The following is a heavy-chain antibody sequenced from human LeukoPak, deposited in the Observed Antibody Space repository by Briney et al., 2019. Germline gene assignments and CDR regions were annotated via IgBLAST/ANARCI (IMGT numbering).Heavy chain of an antibody. CDR2: IYHSGST. CDR1: GYSISSGYC. D-gene: IGHD3-3*01. V-gene: IGHV4-38-2*01. Sequence: SETLSLTCAVSGYSISSGYCWGWIRQPPGKGLEWIGSIYHSGSTYYNPSLKSRVTISVDTSKNQFSLELSSVTAADTAVYYCARHGEWLTVDYWGQGTLVTVSS. J-gene: IGHJ4*02. CDR3: ARHGEWLTVDY.